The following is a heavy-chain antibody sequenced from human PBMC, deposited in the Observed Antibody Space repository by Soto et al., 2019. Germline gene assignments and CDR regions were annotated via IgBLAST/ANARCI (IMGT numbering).Heavy chain of an antibody. CDR3: ARGRTSPYYYYGMDV. J-gene: IGHJ6*02. Sequence: SETLSLTCTVSGVSISSYYWSWIRQPPGKGLEWIGYIYYSGSTNYNPSLKSRVTISVDTSKNQFSLKLSSVTAADTAVYYCARGRTSPYYYYGMDVWGQGTTVTVSS. D-gene: IGHD1-7*01. CDR1: GVSISSYY. CDR2: IYYSGST. V-gene: IGHV4-59*01.